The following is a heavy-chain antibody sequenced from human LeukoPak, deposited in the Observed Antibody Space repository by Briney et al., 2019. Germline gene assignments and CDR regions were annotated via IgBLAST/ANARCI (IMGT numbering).Heavy chain of an antibody. D-gene: IGHD4-17*01. CDR3: ARSSNYGDLTIYFDY. Sequence: PGGSLRLSCAASGFTFSSYAMHWVRQAPGKGLEWVAVISYDGSNKYYADSVKGRFTISRDNSKYTLYLQMNGLRAEDTAVYYCARSSNYGDLTIYFDYWGQGTLVTVSS. J-gene: IGHJ4*02. CDR2: ISYDGSNK. V-gene: IGHV3-30*04. CDR1: GFTFSSYA.